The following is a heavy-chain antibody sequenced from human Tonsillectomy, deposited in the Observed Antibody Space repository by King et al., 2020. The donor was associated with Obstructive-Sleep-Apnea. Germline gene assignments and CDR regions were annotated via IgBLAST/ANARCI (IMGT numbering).Heavy chain of an antibody. J-gene: IGHJ4*02. Sequence: VQLVESGGGLVQPGGSLRLSCAASGFTFSSYWMQWVRQAPGKGLVWVSRINTDRSTTNYADSVKGRFTISRDNAKNTLYLQMNSLRAEDTAVYYCARGVAEDFWGQGTLVTVSS. CDR2: INTDRSTT. CDR3: ARGVAEDF. V-gene: IGHV3-74*01. D-gene: IGHD6-19*01. CDR1: GFTFSSYW.